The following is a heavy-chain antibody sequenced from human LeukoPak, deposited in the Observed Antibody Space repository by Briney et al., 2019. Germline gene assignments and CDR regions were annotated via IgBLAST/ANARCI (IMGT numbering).Heavy chain of an antibody. D-gene: IGHD5-12*01. Sequence: SVKVSCKASGGSFRAYSKSWVRQAPGHGLEWMGRISPMFDIANYAQKFQGRVTITADTSTSTSYMELSSLRSEDTAIYYCARESSAYVNVRGFDIWGQGTMVTVSS. CDR2: ISPMFDIA. CDR3: ARESSAYVNVRGFDI. CDR1: GGSFRAYS. V-gene: IGHV1-69*04. J-gene: IGHJ3*02.